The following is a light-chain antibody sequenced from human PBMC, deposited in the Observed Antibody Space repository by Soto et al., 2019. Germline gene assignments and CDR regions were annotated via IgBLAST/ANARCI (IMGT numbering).Light chain of an antibody. CDR3: QQYNSYST. V-gene: IGKV1-5*03. CDR1: QSISTW. CDR2: KAS. Sequence: DIQMTQSPSTLSASVGDRVTITCRASQSISTWSAWYQQKPGKAPKLLIYKASNLESGVPSRFSGSGSGTEFTLTITSLQPDDFATYYCQQYNSYSTFGQGTKLEIK. J-gene: IGKJ2*01.